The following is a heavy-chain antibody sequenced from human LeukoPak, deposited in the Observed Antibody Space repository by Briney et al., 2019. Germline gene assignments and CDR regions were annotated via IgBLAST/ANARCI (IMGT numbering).Heavy chain of an antibody. CDR2: IKQDGSEK. CDR3: ARDRGAILDAFDI. CDR1: GFTFSSYW. V-gene: IGHV3-7*01. J-gene: IGHJ3*02. D-gene: IGHD3-10*01. Sequence: GGSLRLSCAASGFTFSSYWMSWVRQAPGKGLEWVANIKQDGSEKYYVDSVKGRFTISRDNAKNSLYLQMNSLRAEDTAVYYCARDRGAILDAFDIWGQGTMVTVSS.